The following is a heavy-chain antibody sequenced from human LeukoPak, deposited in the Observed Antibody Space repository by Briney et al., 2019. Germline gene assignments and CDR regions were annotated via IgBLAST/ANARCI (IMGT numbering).Heavy chain of an antibody. V-gene: IGHV4-39*07. Sequence: SETLSLTCTISGGSISSSSYYWGWIRQPPGKGLEWIGSIYYSGITYYNPSLKSRVTISVDTSKNQFSLKLSSVTAADTAVYYCARDEDGYNDAFDIWGQGTMVTVS. CDR1: GGSISSSSYY. CDR2: IYYSGIT. CDR3: ARDEDGYNDAFDI. D-gene: IGHD5-24*01. J-gene: IGHJ3*02.